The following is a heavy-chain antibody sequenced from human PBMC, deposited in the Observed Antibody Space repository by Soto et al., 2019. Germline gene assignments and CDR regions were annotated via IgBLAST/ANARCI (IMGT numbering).Heavy chain of an antibody. D-gene: IGHD3-3*01. Sequence: SKTLSLTCTVSGGSISSSSYYWGWIRQPPGKGLEWIGSIYYSGSTYYNPSLKSRVTISVDTSKNQFSLKLSSVTAADTAVYYCARQQYDFWSGFSRAWFDPWGQGTLVTVSS. V-gene: IGHV4-39*01. CDR3: ARQQYDFWSGFSRAWFDP. CDR1: GGSISSSSYY. CDR2: IYYSGST. J-gene: IGHJ5*02.